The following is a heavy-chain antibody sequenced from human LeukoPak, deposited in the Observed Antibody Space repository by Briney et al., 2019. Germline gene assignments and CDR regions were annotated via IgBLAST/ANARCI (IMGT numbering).Heavy chain of an antibody. CDR3: ARDYDSVLGTLDY. Sequence: PGGSLRLSCAASGFTFSSYGMNWVRQSPGKGLEWVSSISSSSSYIYYADSVKGRFTISRDNAKNSLYLQMSSLRAEDTAVYYCARDYDSVLGTLDYWGQGTLVTVSS. CDR2: ISSSSSYI. J-gene: IGHJ4*02. CDR1: GFTFSSYG. D-gene: IGHD3-10*01. V-gene: IGHV3-21*01.